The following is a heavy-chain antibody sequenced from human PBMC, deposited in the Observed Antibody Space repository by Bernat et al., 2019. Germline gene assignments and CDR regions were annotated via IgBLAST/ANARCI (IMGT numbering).Heavy chain of an antibody. D-gene: IGHD1-1*01. CDR2: ISYDGSNI. CDR1: GFTFSYYF. CDR3: GNSHNDHTSYFDY. Sequence: QVQLVESGGGVVQPGRSLRLSCADSGFTFSYYFMHWVRQAPGKGLEWVTFISYDGSNIYYADSVKGRFIISRDNSKNTLYLQMNSLRAEDTAVYYCGNSHNDHTSYFDYWGQGTLVTVSS. J-gene: IGHJ4*02. V-gene: IGHV3-30*18.